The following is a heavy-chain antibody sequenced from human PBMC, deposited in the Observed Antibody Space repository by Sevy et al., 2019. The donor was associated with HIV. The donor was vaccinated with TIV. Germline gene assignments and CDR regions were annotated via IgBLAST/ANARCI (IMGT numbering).Heavy chain of an antibody. CDR3: ARGGGAFWSGYYTNDY. V-gene: IGHV3-30*04. CDR2: ISYDGSNK. D-gene: IGHD3-3*01. Sequence: GGSLRLSCAASGFTFSSYAMHWVRQAPGKGLEWVAVISYDGSNKYYADSVKGRFTISRDNSKNTLYLQMNSLRAEDTAVYYCARGGGAFWSGYYTNDYWGQRTLVTVSS. J-gene: IGHJ4*02. CDR1: GFTFSSYA.